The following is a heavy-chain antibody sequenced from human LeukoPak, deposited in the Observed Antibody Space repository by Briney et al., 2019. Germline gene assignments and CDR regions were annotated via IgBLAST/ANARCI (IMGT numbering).Heavy chain of an antibody. CDR1: GFTFSSYG. J-gene: IGHJ5*02. D-gene: IGHD5-12*01. CDR2: ISYDGSNK. Sequence: GGSLRLSCAASGFTFSSYGMHWVRQAPGKGLEWVAVISYDGSNKYYADYVKGRFTISRDNSKNTLYLQMNSLRAEDTAVYYCAKDDSGYDFPNWFDPWGQGTLVTVSS. V-gene: IGHV3-30*18. CDR3: AKDDSGYDFPNWFDP.